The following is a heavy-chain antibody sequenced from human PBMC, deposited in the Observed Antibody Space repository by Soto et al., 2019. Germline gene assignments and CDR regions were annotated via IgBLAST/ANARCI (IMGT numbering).Heavy chain of an antibody. CDR2: IPSRGRP. J-gene: IGHJ5*02. CDR1: GASVAGGSYY. Sequence: QVQLRESGPGLVKPSQTLSLTCSVSGASVAGGSYYWSWVRQPPGKGLEWIGYIPSRGRPFYNRSFTSRGTISADTSKNQLSLQLTSATAADTAVYYCARDTYSGYDFGLWGQGTLVTVSS. CDR3: ARDTYSGYDFGL. D-gene: IGHD5-12*01. V-gene: IGHV4-30-4*01.